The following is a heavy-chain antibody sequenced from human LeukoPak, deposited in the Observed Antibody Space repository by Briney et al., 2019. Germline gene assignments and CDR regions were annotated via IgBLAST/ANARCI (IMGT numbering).Heavy chain of an antibody. J-gene: IGHJ4*02. V-gene: IGHV3-30-3*01. CDR3: ARDENTAAKDY. CDR1: GFTFSSYA. Sequence: GGSLRLSCAASGFTFSSYAMHWVRQAPGKGLEWVAVISYDGSNKYYADSVKGRFTISRDNSKNTLYLQMNSLRAEDTAVYYCARDENTAAKDYWGQGTLVTVSS. D-gene: IGHD6-13*01. CDR2: ISYDGSNK.